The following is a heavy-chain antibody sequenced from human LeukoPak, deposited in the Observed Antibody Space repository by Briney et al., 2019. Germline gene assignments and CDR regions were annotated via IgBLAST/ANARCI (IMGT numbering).Heavy chain of an antibody. V-gene: IGHV3-7*01. J-gene: IGHJ4*02. CDR3: AREDIAAAGTLDY. Sequence: GGSLRLSCAAPGFTFSSYWMSWVRQAPGKGLEWVANIKQDGSEKYYVDSVKGRFTISRDNAKNSLYLQMNSLRAEDTAVYYCAREDIAAAGTLDYWGQGTLVTVSS. CDR2: IKQDGSEK. CDR1: GFTFSSYW. D-gene: IGHD6-13*01.